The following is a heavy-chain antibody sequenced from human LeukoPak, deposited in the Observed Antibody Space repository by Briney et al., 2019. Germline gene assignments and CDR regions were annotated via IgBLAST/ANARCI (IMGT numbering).Heavy chain of an antibody. CDR2: INPNSGGT. Sequence: ASVKVSCKASGYTFTGYYMHWVRQAPGQGLEWMGWINPNSGGTNYAQKFQGRVTMTRDTSISTAYMELSRLRSDDTAVYYCATSRGYCSSTSCRDDYYFDYWGQRTLVTVSS. CDR1: GYTFTGYY. D-gene: IGHD2-2*01. CDR3: ATSRGYCSSTSCRDDYYFDY. V-gene: IGHV1-2*02. J-gene: IGHJ4*02.